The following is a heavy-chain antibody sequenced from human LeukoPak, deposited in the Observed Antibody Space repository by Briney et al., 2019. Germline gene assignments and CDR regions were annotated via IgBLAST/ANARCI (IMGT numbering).Heavy chain of an antibody. CDR2: INTNTGNP. V-gene: IGHV7-4-1*02. J-gene: IGHJ4*02. D-gene: IGHD6-13*01. Sequence: ASVKVSCKASGGTFSSYAISWVRQAPGQGLEWMGWINTNTGNPTYAQGFTGRFVFSLDTSVSTAYLQISSLKAEDTAVYYCARRPRIAAALIDYWGQGTLVTVSS. CDR3: ARRPRIAAALIDY. CDR1: GGTFSSYA.